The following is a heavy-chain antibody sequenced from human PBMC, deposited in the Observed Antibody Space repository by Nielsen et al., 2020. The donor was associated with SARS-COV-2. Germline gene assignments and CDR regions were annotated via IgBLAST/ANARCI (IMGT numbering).Heavy chain of an antibody. CDR1: GGSISSSSYY. CDR3: ARDRSDFWSGTYGMDV. D-gene: IGHD3-3*01. Sequence: SETLSLTCTVSGGSISSSSYYWGWIRQPAGKGLEWIGRIYTSGSTNYNPSLKSRVTMSVDTSKNQFSLKLSSVTAADTAVYYCARDRSDFWSGTYGMDVWGQGTTVTVSS. CDR2: IYTSGST. J-gene: IGHJ6*02. V-gene: IGHV4-61*02.